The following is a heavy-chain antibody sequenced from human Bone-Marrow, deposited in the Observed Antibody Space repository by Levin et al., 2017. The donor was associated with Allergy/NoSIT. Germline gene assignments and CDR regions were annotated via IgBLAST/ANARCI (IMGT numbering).Heavy chain of an antibody. CDR1: GFTFTDYW. V-gene: IGHV3-74*01. D-gene: IGHD6-25*01. Sequence: PGGSLRLSCAASGFTFTDYWMHWVRQVPEKGLVWVTRISIDGSSTTYTDSVKGRFTVSRDNTKNMVYLQMNSLRAEDTGVYYCAGRRVGFGTDVWGQGTAVTVSS. CDR2: ISIDGSST. CDR3: AGRRVGFGTDV. J-gene: IGHJ6*02.